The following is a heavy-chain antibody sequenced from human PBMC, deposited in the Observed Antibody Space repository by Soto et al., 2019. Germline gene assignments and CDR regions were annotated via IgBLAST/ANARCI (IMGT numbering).Heavy chain of an antibody. D-gene: IGHD3-3*01. J-gene: IGHJ4*02. Sequence: QVQLVESGGGVVQPGRSLRLSCAASGFTFSSYGMHWVRQAPGKGLEWVAVIWYDGSNKYYADSVKGRFTISRDNSKNTVYLQMNSLRAEDTAVYYCARGSRSGFDFDYWGQGTLVTVSS. V-gene: IGHV3-33*01. CDR3: ARGSRSGFDFDY. CDR2: IWYDGSNK. CDR1: GFTFSSYG.